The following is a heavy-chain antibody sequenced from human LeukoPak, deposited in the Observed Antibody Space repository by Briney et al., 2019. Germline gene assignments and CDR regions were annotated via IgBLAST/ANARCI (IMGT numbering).Heavy chain of an antibody. J-gene: IGHJ4*02. V-gene: IGHV4-34*01. CDR3: TRGKDYDYVGGSYRSFDY. CDR1: GESFSGYY. D-gene: IGHD3-16*02. CDR2: INDTGST. Sequence: SETLSLTCAVYGESFSGYYWSWIRQPPGKGLEWIGEINDTGSTNYNPSLKSRVTISVDTSKNQFSLELSSVTAADTAVYYCTRGKDYDYVGGSYRSFDYWGQGTLVTVSS.